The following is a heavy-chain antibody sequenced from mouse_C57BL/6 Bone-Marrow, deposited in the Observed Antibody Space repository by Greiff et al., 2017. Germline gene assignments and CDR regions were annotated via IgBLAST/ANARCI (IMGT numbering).Heavy chain of an antibody. CDR3: ARGIYDYALDY. Sequence: EVKLMESGGGLVQSGRSLRLSCATSGFTFSDFYMEWVRQAPGKGLEWIAASRNKANDYTTEYSASVKGRFIVSRDTSQSILYLQMNALRAEDTAIYYCARGIYDYALDYWGQGTTLTVSS. D-gene: IGHD2-4*01. CDR2: SRNKANDYTT. J-gene: IGHJ2*01. CDR1: GFTFSDFY. V-gene: IGHV7-1*01.